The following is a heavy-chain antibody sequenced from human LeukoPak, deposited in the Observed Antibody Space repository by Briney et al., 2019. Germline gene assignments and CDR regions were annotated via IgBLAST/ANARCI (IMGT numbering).Heavy chain of an antibody. D-gene: IGHD2-15*01. CDR3: ARSVEGYCRGGSCYYYSYYMDV. J-gene: IGHJ6*03. CDR1: RGSITSRSNY. V-gene: IGHV4-39*07. CDR2: INYSGST. Sequence: PSETLSLTCTVSRGSITSRSNYWGWIRQPPGKGLEWIGSINYSGSTYYNPSLKSRVTISVDTSKNQFSLKLSSVTAADTAVYYCARSVEGYCRGGSCYYYSYYMDVWGKGTTVTVSS.